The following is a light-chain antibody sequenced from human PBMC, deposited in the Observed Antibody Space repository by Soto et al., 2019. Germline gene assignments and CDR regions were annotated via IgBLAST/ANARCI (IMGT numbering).Light chain of an antibody. CDR1: QGISSS. J-gene: IGKJ4*01. CDR3: QQFNTYPVT. V-gene: IGKV1-9*01. CDR2: AAS. Sequence: DIPLTQSPSFMSASVGDRVTITCRASQGISSSLAWYQQKPGKAPKLLIYAASTLHSGVPSRFSGSGSGTEFTLTISSLQPEDFATYYCQQFNTYPVTFGGGTKVEIK.